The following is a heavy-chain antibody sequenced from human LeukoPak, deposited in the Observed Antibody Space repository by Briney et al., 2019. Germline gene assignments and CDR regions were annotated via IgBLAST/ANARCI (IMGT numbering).Heavy chain of an antibody. J-gene: IGHJ4*02. CDR1: GFTFSSYA. CDR2: ISGSGGST. Sequence: PGGSLRLSCAASGFTFSSYAMSWVRQAPGKGLEWVSAISGSGGSTYYADSVKGRSTISRDNSKNTLYLQMNSLRAEDTAVFYCAKPLSPGYCSSTSCYTGFDYWGQGTLVTVSS. D-gene: IGHD2-2*02. V-gene: IGHV3-23*01. CDR3: AKPLSPGYCSSTSCYTGFDY.